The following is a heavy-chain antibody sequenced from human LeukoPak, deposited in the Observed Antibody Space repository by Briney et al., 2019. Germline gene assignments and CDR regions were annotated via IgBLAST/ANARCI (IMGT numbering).Heavy chain of an antibody. CDR3: ARLRLGVGSAFDI. CDR2: IYYSGST. CDR1: GGSVSSGNYY. V-gene: IGHV4-61*01. Sequence: SETLSLTCTVSGGSVSSGNYYWSWIRQPPGKGLEWIGYIYYSGSTNYKPSLKSRVTISVDTSKNQFSLKLNSVTAADTAVYYCARLRLGVGSAFDIWGQGTMVTVSS. D-gene: IGHD4-17*01. J-gene: IGHJ3*02.